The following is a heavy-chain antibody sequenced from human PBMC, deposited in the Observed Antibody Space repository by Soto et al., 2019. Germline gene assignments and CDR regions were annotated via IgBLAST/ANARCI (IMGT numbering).Heavy chain of an antibody. D-gene: IGHD1-1*01. CDR1: GLTISGKKY. CDR2: LYDVDDS. Sequence: DVQLVESGGGLIQPGKSLRLSCAAFGLTISGKKYLPCVRQAPAKGLEWVSALYDVDDSFFADSVTGPFTTSSDSSNTTVYLQMNDLRPDNTAVYYCATWHEREHAFDVWGQVTTVTISS. CDR3: ATWHEREHAFDV. V-gene: IGHV3-53*01. J-gene: IGHJ3*01.